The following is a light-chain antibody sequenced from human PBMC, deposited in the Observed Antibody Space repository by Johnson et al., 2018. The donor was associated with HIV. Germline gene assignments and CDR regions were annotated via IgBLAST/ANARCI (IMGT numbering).Light chain of an antibody. J-gene: IGLJ1*01. CDR1: SSNIGNNY. CDR3: GTWDSSLSGV. V-gene: IGLV1-51*02. CDR2: ENN. Sequence: QSVLTQPPSVSAAPGQKVTISCSGSSSNIGNNYVSWYRQLPGTAPQLLIFENNKRPSGIPDRFSGSKSGTSATLGITGLQTGDEADYYCGTWDSSLSGVFGTGTKFTVL.